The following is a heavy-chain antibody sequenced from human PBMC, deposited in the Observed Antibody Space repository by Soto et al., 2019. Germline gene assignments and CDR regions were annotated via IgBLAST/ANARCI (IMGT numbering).Heavy chain of an antibody. J-gene: IGHJ4*02. CDR2: ISYDGSNK. V-gene: IGHV3-30-3*01. CDR3: ARDADYGVLYFDY. Sequence: PGGSLRLSCAASGFTFSSYAMHWVRQAPGKGLEWVAVISYDGSNKYYADSVKGRFTISRDNSKNTLYLQMNSLRAEDTAVYYCARDADYGVLYFDYWGQGTLVTVSS. CDR1: GFTFSSYA. D-gene: IGHD4-17*01.